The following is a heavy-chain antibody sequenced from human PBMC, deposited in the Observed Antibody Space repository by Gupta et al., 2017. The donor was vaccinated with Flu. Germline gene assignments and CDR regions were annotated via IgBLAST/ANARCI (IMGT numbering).Heavy chain of an antibody. CDR3: AKFTGWSTT. CDR1: AFTFDDYA. V-gene: IGHV3-23*01. CDR2: ITDSGDNT. J-gene: IGHJ5*02. D-gene: IGHD6-19*01. Sequence: EMQRLESAGGLVQPVGCLRLSCDAAAFTFDDYAMNWVRQAPGKGLEWISSITDSGDNTYYADSVKGRFIISRDNSKNTLHLQLNSLTAEDTAIYYCAKFTGWSTTWGQGTLVAVSA.